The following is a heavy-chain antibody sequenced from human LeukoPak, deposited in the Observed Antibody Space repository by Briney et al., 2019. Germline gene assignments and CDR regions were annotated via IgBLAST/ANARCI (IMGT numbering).Heavy chain of an antibody. J-gene: IGHJ4*02. CDR1: GFTFSNYS. V-gene: IGHV3-48*04. D-gene: IGHD2-15*01. CDR2: ITSSSTD. CDR3: ARDYCSGPKCYFIDY. Sequence: GGSLRLSCAASGFTFSNYSMNWVRQAPGKGREWVSYITSSSTDYYPGPLKGRFTISRDNTKKPLIVHKNRVRAEDTAVYYCARDYCSGPKCYFIDYWGQGALVTVSS.